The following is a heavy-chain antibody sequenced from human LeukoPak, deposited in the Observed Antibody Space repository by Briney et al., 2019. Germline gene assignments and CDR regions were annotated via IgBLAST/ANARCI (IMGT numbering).Heavy chain of an antibody. CDR3: ARGLNFDWLFVFDY. CDR2: ISTRGYI. D-gene: IGHD3-9*01. Sequence: GGSLRLSCEASGFTFSSYNMNWVRQAPGKGLEWVSSISTRGYIYYADSVKGRFTISRDNAKNSLYLQMNSLRAEDTAVYYCARGLNFDWLFVFDYWGQGTLVTVSS. CDR1: GFTFSSYN. V-gene: IGHV3-21*01. J-gene: IGHJ4*02.